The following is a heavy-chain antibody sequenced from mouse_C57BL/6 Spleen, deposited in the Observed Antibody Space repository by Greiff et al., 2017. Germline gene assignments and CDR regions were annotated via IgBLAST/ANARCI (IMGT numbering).Heavy chain of an antibody. J-gene: IGHJ2*01. D-gene: IGHD3-2*02. CDR3: ARGAQARFDY. CDR1: GYTFTSYW. CDR2: LAPSDSYT. Sequence: VQLQQPGAELVMPGSSVKLSCKASGYTFTSYWMHWVKQTPGQGLDWIGELAPSDSYTNYNQKFKGKSTLTVDTSSRTAYMQLSSLTSEDSAVYYCARGAQARFDYWGQGTTLTVSS. V-gene: IGHV1-69*01.